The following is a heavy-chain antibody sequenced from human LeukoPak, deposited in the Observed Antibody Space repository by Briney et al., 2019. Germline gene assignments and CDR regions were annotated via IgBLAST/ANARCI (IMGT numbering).Heavy chain of an antibody. V-gene: IGHV3-23*01. J-gene: IGHJ5*02. CDR1: GFTFSSYA. D-gene: IGHD3-10*01. Sequence: QTGGSLRLSCAASGFTFSSYAMSWVRQAPGKGLEWVSAISGSGGSTYYADSVKGRFTISRDNSKNTLYLQMNSLRAEDTAVYYCAKGGGSGSYYNAGWFDPWGQGTLVTVSS. CDR2: ISGSGGST. CDR3: AKGGGSGSYYNAGWFDP.